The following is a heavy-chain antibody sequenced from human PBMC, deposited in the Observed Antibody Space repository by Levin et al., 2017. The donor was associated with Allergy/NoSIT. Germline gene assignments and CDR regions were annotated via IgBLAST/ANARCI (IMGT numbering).Heavy chain of an antibody. J-gene: IGHJ4*02. Sequence: GGSLRLSCAASGFTVSSNYMSWVRQAPGKGLEWVSVIYSGGSTYYADSVKGRFTISRDNSKNTLYLQMNSLRVEDTAVYYCARYREIRGIDYWGQGTLVTVSS. CDR2: IYSGGST. CDR3: ARYREIRGIDY. CDR1: GFTVSSNY. V-gene: IGHV3-53*05. D-gene: IGHD3-16*01.